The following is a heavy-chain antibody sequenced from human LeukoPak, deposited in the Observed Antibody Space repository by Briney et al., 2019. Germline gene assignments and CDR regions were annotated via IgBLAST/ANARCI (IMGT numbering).Heavy chain of an antibody. CDR2: ISSSGSTI. V-gene: IGHV3-48*03. Sequence: GGSLRLSCAASGFTFSSYEMNWVRQAPGKGLEWVSYISSSGSTIYYADSVKGRFTISRDNDKNSLYLQMNSLRAEDTAVYYCARDLGGSYWEGGYWGQGTLVTVSS. J-gene: IGHJ4*02. D-gene: IGHD1-26*01. CDR3: ARDLGGSYWEGGY. CDR1: GFTFSSYE.